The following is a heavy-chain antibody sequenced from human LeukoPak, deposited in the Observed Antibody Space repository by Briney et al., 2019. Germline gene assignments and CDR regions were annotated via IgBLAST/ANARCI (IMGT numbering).Heavy chain of an antibody. J-gene: IGHJ5*02. CDR3: ASGRGSGWYAGWFDP. Sequence: SSVKVSCKASGYTFTSYDINWVRQATGQGLEWMGWMNPNSGNTGYAQKFQGRVTMTRNTSISTAYMELSSLSSEDAAVYYCASGRGSGWYAGWFDPWGQGTLVTVSS. D-gene: IGHD6-19*01. CDR1: GYTFTSYD. V-gene: IGHV1-8*01. CDR2: MNPNSGNT.